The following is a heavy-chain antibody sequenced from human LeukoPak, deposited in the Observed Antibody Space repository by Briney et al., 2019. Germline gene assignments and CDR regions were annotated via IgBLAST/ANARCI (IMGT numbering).Heavy chain of an antibody. D-gene: IGHD5-12*01. J-gene: IGHJ4*02. CDR3: ARVGVATIYTFDY. CDR2: INPNSGGT. CDR1: GYTLTGYY. V-gene: IGHV1-2*02. Sequence: ASVKVSCKASGYTLTGYYMHWVRQAPGQGLEWMGWINPNSGGTNYAQKFQGRVTMTRDTSISTAYMELSRLRSDDTAVYYCARVGVATIYTFDYWGQGTLVTVSS.